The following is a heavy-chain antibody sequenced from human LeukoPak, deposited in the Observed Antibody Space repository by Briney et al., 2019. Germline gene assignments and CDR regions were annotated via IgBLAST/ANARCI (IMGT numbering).Heavy chain of an antibody. J-gene: IGHJ3*02. Sequence: GGSLRLSCAASGFTFDDYAMHWVRQAPGKGLEWVSDISWNSGSIGYADSVKGRFTISRDNAKNSLYLQMNSLRAEDTALYYCAKALSWELGDAFDIWGQGTMVTVSS. V-gene: IGHV3-9*01. D-gene: IGHD1-26*01. CDR3: AKALSWELGDAFDI. CDR2: ISWNSGSI. CDR1: GFTFDDYA.